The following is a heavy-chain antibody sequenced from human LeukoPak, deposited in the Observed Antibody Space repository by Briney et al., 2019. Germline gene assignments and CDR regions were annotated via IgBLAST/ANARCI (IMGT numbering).Heavy chain of an antibody. D-gene: IGHD3-3*01. V-gene: IGHV3-30-3*01. CDR3: ARDLYRDTIFGVAVVPYCMDV. CDR2: ISYDGSNK. Sequence: QPGRSLRLSCAASRFTFSSYAMHWVRQAPGKGLEWVAVISYDGSNKYYADSVKGRFTISRDNSKNTLYLQMNSLRAEDTAVYYCARDLYRDTIFGVAVVPYCMDVWGKGTTVTVSS. CDR1: RFTFSSYA. J-gene: IGHJ6*03.